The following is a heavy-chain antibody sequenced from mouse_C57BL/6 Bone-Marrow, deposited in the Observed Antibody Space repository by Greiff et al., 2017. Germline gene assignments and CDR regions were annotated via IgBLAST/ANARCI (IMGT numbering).Heavy chain of an antibody. Sequence: VHVKQSGAGLVRPGASVKLSCTASGFNINDDYMHWVKQRPEQGLEWIGWLDPENGDTEYASKFQGKATITADTSSTTAYLQLSSLTSEDTAVYYCTPIYYDAMDYRGQGTSVPASS. CDR2: LDPENGDT. D-gene: IGHD2-1*01. CDR3: TPIYYDAMDY. V-gene: IGHV14-4*01. J-gene: IGHJ4*01. CDR1: GFNINDDY.